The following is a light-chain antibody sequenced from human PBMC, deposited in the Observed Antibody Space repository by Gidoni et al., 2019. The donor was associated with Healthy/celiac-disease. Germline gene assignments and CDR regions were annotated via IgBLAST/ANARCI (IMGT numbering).Light chain of an antibody. J-gene: IGKJ1*01. V-gene: IGKV1-39*01. CDR1: QSISSY. CDR3: QQSYSTAWT. CDR2: AAS. Sequence: DIQMTQSPSSLSASVGDRVTITCRASQSISSYLNWYQQKPGKAPKRLIYAASSLQSGGPSRCSGSGSGTDFTLTISSLQPEDFATYYCQQSYSTAWTFGQGTKVEIK.